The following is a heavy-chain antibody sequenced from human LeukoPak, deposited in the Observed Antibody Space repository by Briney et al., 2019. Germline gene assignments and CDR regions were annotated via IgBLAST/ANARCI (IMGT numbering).Heavy chain of an antibody. D-gene: IGHD2-15*01. J-gene: IGHJ4*02. CDR3: ADPLRGSDGY. CDR1: GFTFDDSV. CDR2: ISWNSGNV. V-gene: IGHV3-9*01. Sequence: GGSLRLSCEASGFTFDDSVVHWVRQAPGKGLEWVSGISWNSGNVGYADSVKGRFTISRDNAKNCLYLQMNSLRADDTALYYCADPLRGSDGYWGQGTLVTVSS.